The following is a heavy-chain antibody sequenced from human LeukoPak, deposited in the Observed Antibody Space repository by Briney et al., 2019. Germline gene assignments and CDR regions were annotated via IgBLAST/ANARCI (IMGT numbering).Heavy chain of an antibody. J-gene: IGHJ6*02. Sequence: SVKVSCKASGFTFTSSAVQWVRQARGERLEWIGWIVVGSGNTNYAQKFQERVTITRDMSTSTAYMELSSLRSEDTAVYYCAADAQGVVTATTYYYYGMDVWGQGTTVTVSS. D-gene: IGHD2-21*02. CDR1: GFTFTSSA. V-gene: IGHV1-58*01. CDR3: AADAQGVVTATTYYYYGMDV. CDR2: IVVGSGNT.